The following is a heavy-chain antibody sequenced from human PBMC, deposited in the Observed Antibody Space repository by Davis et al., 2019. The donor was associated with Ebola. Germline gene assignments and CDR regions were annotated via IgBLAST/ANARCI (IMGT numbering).Heavy chain of an antibody. CDR2: INHSGST. CDR1: GGSFSDYY. CDR3: ARGLYYYGSGSYRYHYGMDV. J-gene: IGHJ6*02. Sequence: MPSETLSLTCAVYGGSFSDYYWSWIRQPPGKGLEWIGEINHSGSTNYNPSLKSRVTISVDTSKNQFSLKLSSVTAADTAVYYCARGLYYYGSGSYRYHYGMDVWGQGTTVTVSS. D-gene: IGHD3-10*01. V-gene: IGHV4-34*01.